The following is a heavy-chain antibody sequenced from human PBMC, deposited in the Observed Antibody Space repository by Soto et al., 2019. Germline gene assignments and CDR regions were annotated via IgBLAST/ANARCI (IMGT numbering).Heavy chain of an antibody. J-gene: IGHJ4*02. CDR1: GFTFTNYA. CDR3: ARDWADIEVAGIPLLAY. V-gene: IGHV1-3*01. Sequence: QVQLVQSGAEVKKPGASVKVSCEASGFTFTNYAIHWVRQAPGQRPEWMGWINAGNGNTRYSQKLEGRVTITWDTSARTAYMDLSSLRSEDTAVYFCARDWADIEVAGIPLLAYWGQGTLVTVSS. D-gene: IGHD6-19*01. CDR2: INAGNGNT.